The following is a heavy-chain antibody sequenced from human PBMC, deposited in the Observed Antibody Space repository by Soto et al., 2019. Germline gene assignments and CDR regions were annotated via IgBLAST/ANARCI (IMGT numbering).Heavy chain of an antibody. CDR1: GDSVSSNSAA. CDR2: TYYRSKWYN. V-gene: IGHV6-1*01. Sequence: PSQTLSLTCAISGDSVSSNSAAWNWIRQSPSRGLEWLGRTYYRSKWYNDYAVSVKSRITINPDTSKDQFSLQLNSVTPEDTAVYYCARAPGVVVAATPGRWFDPWGQGTLVTVSS. CDR3: ARAPGVVVAATPGRWFDP. J-gene: IGHJ5*02. D-gene: IGHD2-15*01.